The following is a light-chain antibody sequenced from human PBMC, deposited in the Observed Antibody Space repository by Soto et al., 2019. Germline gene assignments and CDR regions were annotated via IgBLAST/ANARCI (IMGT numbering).Light chain of an antibody. CDR1: QSVSSY. CDR3: QQRSNWLFT. CDR2: DAS. J-gene: IGKJ5*01. V-gene: IGKV3-11*01. Sequence: EIVLTQSPATLSLSPGERATLSCRASQSVSSYLAWYQQKPGQAPRLLIYDASNRATGIPARFSGSGSGTDFTLTICILEPEAFAVYYCQQRSNWLFTFGQGTRLEIK.